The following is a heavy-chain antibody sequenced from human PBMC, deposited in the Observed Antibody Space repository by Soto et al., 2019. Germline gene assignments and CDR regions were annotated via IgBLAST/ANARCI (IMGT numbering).Heavy chain of an antibody. D-gene: IGHD2-15*01. J-gene: IGHJ6*04. CDR1: GGSISSGGYY. Sequence: SETLSLTCTVSGGSISSGGYYWSWIRQHPGKGLEWIGYIYYSGSTYYNPSLKSRVTISVDTSKNQLSLKLSSVTAADTAVYYCERDCGGSGYSGYYCYGRDGWDKGNTVTVSS. V-gene: IGHV4-31*03. CDR3: ERDCGGSGYSGYYCYGRDG. CDR2: IYYSGST.